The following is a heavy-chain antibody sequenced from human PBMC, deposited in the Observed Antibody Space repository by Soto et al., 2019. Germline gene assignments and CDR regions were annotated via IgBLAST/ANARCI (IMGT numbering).Heavy chain of an antibody. J-gene: IGHJ6*03. V-gene: IGHV3-9*01. CDR2: ISWNSGSM. CDR3: AKGYNYVRTYYMDV. D-gene: IGHD1-20*01. Sequence: GGALRLSCAASGFTFDDYSMHWVRQAPGKGLEWVSGISWNSGSMGYADSVKGRLTISRDDAKNSRDLQMNSLRAEDKALYYCAKGYNYVRTYYMDVWGKGTTVTVSS. CDR1: GFTFDDYS.